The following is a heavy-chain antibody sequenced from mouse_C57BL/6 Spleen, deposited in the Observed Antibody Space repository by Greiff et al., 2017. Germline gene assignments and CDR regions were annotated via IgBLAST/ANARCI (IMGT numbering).Heavy chain of an antibody. J-gene: IGHJ4*01. Sequence: VQLVESGAELARPGASVKLSCKASGYTFTSYGISWVKQRTGQGLEWIGEIYPRSGNTYYNEKFKGKATLTADKSSSTAYMELRSLTSEDSAVYFCARDDYGSSYRAMDYWGQGTSVTVSS. CDR2: IYPRSGNT. CDR3: ARDDYGSSYRAMDY. D-gene: IGHD1-1*01. CDR1: GYTFTSYG. V-gene: IGHV1-81*01.